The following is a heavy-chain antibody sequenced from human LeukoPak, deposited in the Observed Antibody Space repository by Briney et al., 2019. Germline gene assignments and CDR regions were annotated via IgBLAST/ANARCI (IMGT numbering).Heavy chain of an antibody. CDR1: GFTFSGNW. V-gene: IGHV3-74*01. CDR3: ARAGEGLRSYGFDF. CDR2: IDRDGTST. D-gene: IGHD4-17*01. J-gene: IGHJ3*01. Sequence: PGGSLRLSCAASGFTFSGNWMHWVRQAPGKGLVWVARIDRDGTSTGYADSVKGRFTISRDNAENTLYLQMNSLRVEDTAVYYCARAGEGLRSYGFDFWGQGTMVTVSS.